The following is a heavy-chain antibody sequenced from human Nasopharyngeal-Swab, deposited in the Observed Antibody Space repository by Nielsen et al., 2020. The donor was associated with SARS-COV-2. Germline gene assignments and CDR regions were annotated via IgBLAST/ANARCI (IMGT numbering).Heavy chain of an antibody. D-gene: IGHD3-10*01. CDR3: ARAVSWFGELSHYYYYMDV. CDR1: GYTFTSHG. CDR2: ISAYNGNT. J-gene: IGHJ6*03. V-gene: IGHV1-18*01. Sequence: ASVKVSCKASGYTFTSHGISWVRQAPGQGLEWMGWISAYNGNTNYAQKLQGRVTMTTDTSTSTAYMELRSLRSDDTAVYYCARAVSWFGELSHYYYYMDVWGKGTTVTVSS.